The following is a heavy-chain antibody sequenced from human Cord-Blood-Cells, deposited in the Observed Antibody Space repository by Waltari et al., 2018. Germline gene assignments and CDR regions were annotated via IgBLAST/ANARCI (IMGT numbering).Heavy chain of an antibody. Sequence: QVQLQESGPGLVKPSETLSLTCAVSGYSISSGYSWGWLRQPPGKGLEWIGSIYHSGSTYYNPSRKSRVTISVDTSKNQFSLKLSSVTAADTAVYYCARDHEGYYGSGSSGIYDYWGQGTLVTVSS. D-gene: IGHD3-10*01. J-gene: IGHJ4*02. V-gene: IGHV4-38-2*02. CDR3: ARDHEGYYGSGSSGIYDY. CDR2: IYHSGST. CDR1: GYSISSGYS.